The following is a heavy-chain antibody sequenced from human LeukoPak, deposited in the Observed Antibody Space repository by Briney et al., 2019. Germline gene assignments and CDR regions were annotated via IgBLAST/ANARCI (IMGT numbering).Heavy chain of an antibody. V-gene: IGHV4-38-2*02. D-gene: IGHD2-2*02. J-gene: IGHJ4*02. CDR1: GYSITSGYN. CDR2: IYHSGSA. CDR3: VRYCSSTTCYTRAVDY. Sequence: SETLSLTCTVSGYSITSGYNWAWIRQPPGKVLEWIGSIYHSGSASYNPSLKSRVTISVDTSKNQSSLKLSSVTAADTAVYYCVRYCSSTTCYTRAVDYWGQGTLVTVSS.